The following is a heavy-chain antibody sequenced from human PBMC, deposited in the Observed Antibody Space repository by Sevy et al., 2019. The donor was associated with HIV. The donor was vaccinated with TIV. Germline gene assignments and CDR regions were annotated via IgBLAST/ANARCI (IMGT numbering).Heavy chain of an antibody. D-gene: IGHD3-22*01. CDR2: ISDDGNNK. V-gene: IGHV3-30*04. Sequence: GGSLRLSCTAFGFTFSTYAMYWVRQAPGKGLEWVAVISDDGNNKDDADSVKGRFTISRDNSKNTLYLQMNSLRADDTAVYYCASHYYDSTGYYFPLEYWGQGTRVTVSS. J-gene: IGHJ4*02. CDR3: ASHYYDSTGYYFPLEY. CDR1: GFTFSTYA.